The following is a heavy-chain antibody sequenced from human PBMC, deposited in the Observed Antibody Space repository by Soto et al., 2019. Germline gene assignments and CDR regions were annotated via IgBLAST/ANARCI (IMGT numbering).Heavy chain of an antibody. D-gene: IGHD3-22*01. J-gene: IGHJ4*02. V-gene: IGHV3-23*01. Sequence: VGSLRLSCAASGFTFSSYAMSWVRQAPGKGLEWVSGISGSGGSTYYADSVKGRFTISRDNSKNTLYLQMNSLRAEDTAVYYCAKVTYYYDNSGYYGLFDYWGQGTLVTVSS. CDR3: AKVTYYYDNSGYYGLFDY. CDR1: GFTFSSYA. CDR2: ISGSGGST.